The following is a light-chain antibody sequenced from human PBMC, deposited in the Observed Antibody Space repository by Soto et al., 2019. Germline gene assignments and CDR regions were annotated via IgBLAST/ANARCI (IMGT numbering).Light chain of an antibody. V-gene: IGLV1-40*01. J-gene: IGLJ1*01. Sequence: QSVLTQPPSGSGAPGQRVTISCTGSSSNIGAGYAVHWYQQLPGTAPKLLIYGNSNRPSGVPDRFSGSKSGTSASLAITGLQAEDEADYYCQSYDSSLSSYVFGTGTKVTVL. CDR1: SSNIGAGYA. CDR3: QSYDSSLSSYV. CDR2: GNS.